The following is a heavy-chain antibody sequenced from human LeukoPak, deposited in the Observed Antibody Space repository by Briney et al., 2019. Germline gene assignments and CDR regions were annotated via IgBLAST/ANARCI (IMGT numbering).Heavy chain of an antibody. J-gene: IGHJ5*02. V-gene: IGHV4-30-4*08. Sequence: SQTLSLTCTVSGGSISSGDYYWSWIRQPPGKGLEWIGYIYYSGSTYYNPSLKSRATISVDTSKNQFSLKLSSVTAADTAVYYCTTGPYCTNGVCYGHNWFDPWGQGTLVTVSS. CDR3: TTGPYCTNGVCYGHNWFDP. D-gene: IGHD2-8*01. CDR2: IYYSGST. CDR1: GGSISSGDYY.